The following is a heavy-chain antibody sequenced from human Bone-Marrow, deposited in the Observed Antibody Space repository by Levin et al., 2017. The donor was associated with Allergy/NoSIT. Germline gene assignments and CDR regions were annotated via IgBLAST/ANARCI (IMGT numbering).Heavy chain of an antibody. J-gene: IGHJ5*02. V-gene: IGHV3-30*18. D-gene: IGHD7-27*01. CDR1: TVNFDTYG. CDR2: ISHDGSDK. CDR3: AKDFTGEDDT. Sequence: PGGSLRLSCVASTVNFDTYGMQWVRQAPGKGLEWVALISHDGSDKSYAKSVKGRFTISRDNSKNTVSLQMNNLRPAATAIYFCAKDFTGEDDTWGQGTLVTVSS.